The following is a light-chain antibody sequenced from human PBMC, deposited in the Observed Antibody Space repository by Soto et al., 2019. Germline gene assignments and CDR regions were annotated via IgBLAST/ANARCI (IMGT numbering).Light chain of an antibody. Sequence: DIQMTQSPSTLSASVGDRVNITCRASQSITSWLAWYQQKAGKAPKPLIYKASSLESGVPSRFSGSGFGTEFTLTISSLQPDDFATYYCQDYSTSLRTFGQGTKVDIK. J-gene: IGKJ1*01. CDR1: QSITSW. CDR2: KAS. CDR3: QDYSTSLRT. V-gene: IGKV1-5*03.